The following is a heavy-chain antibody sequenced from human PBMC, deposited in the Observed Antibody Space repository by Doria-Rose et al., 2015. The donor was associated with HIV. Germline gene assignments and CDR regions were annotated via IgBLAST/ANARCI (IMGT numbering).Heavy chain of an antibody. D-gene: IGHD6-13*01. J-gene: IGHJ4*02. Sequence: QITLKESGPVLVKPTETLTLTCTVSGVSLSSPGMGVSWIRQPPGKALEWLANIFSDVERSYKTSLKSRLTISRGTSKSQVVLTMTDMDPVDTATYYCARIKSSRWYHKYYFDFWGQGTLVIASA. CDR3: ARIKSSRWYHKYYFDF. CDR2: IFSDVER. V-gene: IGHV2-26*01. CDR1: GVSLSSPGMG.